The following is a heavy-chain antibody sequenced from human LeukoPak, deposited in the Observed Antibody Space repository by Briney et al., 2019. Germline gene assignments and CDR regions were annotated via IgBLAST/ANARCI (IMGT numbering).Heavy chain of an antibody. V-gene: IGHV1-69*05. D-gene: IGHD3-10*01. CDR2: IIPIFGTA. CDR1: VGTFSSYA. Sequence: SVKVSCKSSVGTFSSYAISWVRQAPGQGLEWMGGIIPIFGTANYAQKFQGRVTITTDESTSTAYMELSSLRSEDTAVYYCARPMVRGVILGYFDYWGQGTLVTVSS. CDR3: ARPMVRGVILGYFDY. J-gene: IGHJ4*02.